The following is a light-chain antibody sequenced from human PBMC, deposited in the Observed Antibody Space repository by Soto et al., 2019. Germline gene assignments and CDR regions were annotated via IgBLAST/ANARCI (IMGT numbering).Light chain of an antibody. J-gene: IGLJ3*02. CDR2: HDD. CDR1: TSNIGNNA. Sequence: QSVLTQPPSVSEAPRQRVTISCSGSTSNIGNNAVIWYQHLPGKAPKPLIYHDDLLPSGVSDRFSGSKSGTSASLAISGLQSEDEADYYCVSWDDSLNGWVFGGGTQLTVL. V-gene: IGLV1-36*01. CDR3: VSWDDSLNGWV.